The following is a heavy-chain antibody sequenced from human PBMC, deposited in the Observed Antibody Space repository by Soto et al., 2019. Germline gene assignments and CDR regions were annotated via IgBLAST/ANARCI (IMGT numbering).Heavy chain of an antibody. CDR3: AKDRRYSSRMLDY. CDR2: ISGSGGST. V-gene: IGHV3-23*01. D-gene: IGHD6-13*01. J-gene: IGHJ4*02. Sequence: ESGGVVVQPGGSLRLSCAASGFTFSSYAMSWVRQAPGKGLEWVSAISGSGGSTYYADSVKGRFTISRDNSKNTLYLQMNSLRAEDTAVYYCAKDRRYSSRMLDYWGQGTLVTVSS. CDR1: GFTFSSYA.